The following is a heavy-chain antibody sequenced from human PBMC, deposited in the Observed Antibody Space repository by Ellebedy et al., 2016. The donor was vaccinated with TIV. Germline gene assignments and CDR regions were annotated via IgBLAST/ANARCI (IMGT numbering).Heavy chain of an antibody. Sequence: ASVKVSCXPSGYTFTNYDIIWVRQATGQGLEWMGWMNPKSGHTGYAQKFLGRLTLTRNTSVNTAYMELSSLKFEDTAVYYCARRRCCSSTTCKVKTIFGMMTPSPIDTWGRGTLVTVSS. D-gene: IGHD2-2*01. V-gene: IGHV1-8*01. J-gene: IGHJ5*02. CDR3: ARRRCCSSTTCKVKTIFGMMTPSPIDT. CDR1: GYTFTNYD. CDR2: MNPKSGHT.